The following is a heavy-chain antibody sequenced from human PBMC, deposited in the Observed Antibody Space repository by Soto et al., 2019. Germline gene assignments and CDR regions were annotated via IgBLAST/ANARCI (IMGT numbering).Heavy chain of an antibody. CDR3: ATDKGTGSYEIVY. V-gene: IGHV1-46*01. CDR2: INVSGGRA. CDR1: GYTFSNYY. D-gene: IGHD1-1*01. J-gene: IGHJ4*02. Sequence: ASVKVSCKASGYTFSNYYAHWVRQAPGQGLEWMGIINVSGGRATYAQKFQGRVTMTRDTSASTVYMELSSLRSEDTAMYYCATDKGTGSYEIVYWGQGTLVTVSS.